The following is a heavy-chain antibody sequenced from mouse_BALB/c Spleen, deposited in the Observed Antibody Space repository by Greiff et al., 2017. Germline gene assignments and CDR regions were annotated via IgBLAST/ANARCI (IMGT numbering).Heavy chain of an antibody. CDR3: ARSPTATRYFDV. Sequence: EVHLVESGGGLVQPGGSRKLSCAASGFTFSSFGMHWVRQAPEKGLEWVAYISSGSSTIYYADTVKGRFTISRDNPKNTLFLQMTSLRSEDTAMYYCARSPTATRYFDVWGAGTTVTVSS. CDR2: ISSGSSTI. D-gene: IGHD1-2*01. J-gene: IGHJ1*01. CDR1: GFTFSSFG. V-gene: IGHV5-17*02.